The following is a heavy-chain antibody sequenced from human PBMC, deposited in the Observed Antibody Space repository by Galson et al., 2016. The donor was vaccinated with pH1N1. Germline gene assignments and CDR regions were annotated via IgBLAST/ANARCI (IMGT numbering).Heavy chain of an antibody. CDR1: GFTFSSWH. CDR3: ARPGNYAGDRRGAFDL. V-gene: IGHV3-48*04. Sequence: SLRLSCAASGFTFSSWHMDWVRQAPGEGLEWISFITYTSATIYYADSVKGRFTVSRDNAKNSLYLQRNSLRAEDTAVYYCARPGNYAGDRRGAFDLWGQGTMVTVSP. J-gene: IGHJ3*01. CDR2: ITYTSATI. D-gene: IGHD4-23*01.